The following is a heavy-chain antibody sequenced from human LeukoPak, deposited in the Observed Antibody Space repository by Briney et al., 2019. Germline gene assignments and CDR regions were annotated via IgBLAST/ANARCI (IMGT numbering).Heavy chain of an antibody. CDR3: ARALRFLEWLFPDYYYYMDV. Sequence: SVKVSCKASGYTFTSYDINWVRQATGQGLEWMAGIIPIFGTANYAQKFQGRVTITADESTSTAYMELSSLRSEDTAVYYCARALRFLEWLFPDYYYYMDVWGKGTTVTVSS. D-gene: IGHD3-3*01. J-gene: IGHJ6*03. V-gene: IGHV1-69*13. CDR2: IIPIFGTA. CDR1: GYTFTSYD.